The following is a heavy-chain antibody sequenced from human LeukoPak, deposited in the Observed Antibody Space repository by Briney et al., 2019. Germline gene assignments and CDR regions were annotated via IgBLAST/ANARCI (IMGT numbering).Heavy chain of an antibody. V-gene: IGHV3-23*01. D-gene: IGHD1-26*01. J-gene: IGHJ4*02. Sequence: PGGSLRLSCAASGFTFNNYAMSWVRQAPGKGLEWASTISGSGGSTYYADSVKGRFTISRDTSENTLYLQMNSLRADDTAVYYCAKSPGSYFTLDYWGQGTLVTVSS. CDR2: ISGSGGST. CDR1: GFTFNNYA. CDR3: AKSPGSYFTLDY.